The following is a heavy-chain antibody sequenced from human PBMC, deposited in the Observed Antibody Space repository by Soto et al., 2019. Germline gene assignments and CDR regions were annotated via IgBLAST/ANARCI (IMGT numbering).Heavy chain of an antibody. J-gene: IGHJ5*02. CDR2: FYHSGST. D-gene: IGHD2-15*01. CDR1: GGSISSGGYS. CDR3: ARGLGGRIVVAPLLPLLRFDP. Sequence: QLQLQESGSGLVKPSQTLSLTCAVSGGSISSGGYSSSWIRQPPGKGLEWIGYFYHSGSTYYNPSLTSRSIISVDRCRNQFSLKLSAVTAADPAVYSLARGLGGRIVVAPLLPLLRFDPCGQGTLVTVSS. V-gene: IGHV4-30-2*01.